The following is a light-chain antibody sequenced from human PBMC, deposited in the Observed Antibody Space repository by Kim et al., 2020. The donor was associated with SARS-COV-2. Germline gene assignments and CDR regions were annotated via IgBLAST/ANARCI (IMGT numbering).Light chain of an antibody. J-gene: IGLJ1*01. V-gene: IGLV2-8*01. CDR2: EVN. Sequence: QSALSQPPSASGSPGQSVTISCTGTSSDVGGYNYVPWYQQHPGKAPKLMIYEVNKRPSGVPASFSGSKSGNSASLTVSGLQAEGEAEYYCSSYADSNNYVFGTGTKVTVL. CDR1: SSDVGGYNY. CDR3: SSYADSNNYV.